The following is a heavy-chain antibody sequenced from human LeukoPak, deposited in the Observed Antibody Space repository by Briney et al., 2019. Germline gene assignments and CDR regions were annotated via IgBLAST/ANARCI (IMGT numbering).Heavy chain of an antibody. D-gene: IGHD6-19*01. Sequence: ASVKVSCKASGYTFTSYGISWVRQAPGQGLEWMGWISAYNGNTNYAQKLQGRVTMTTDTSTSTAYMELSSLRSEDTAVYYCATGSFMAIAVARGPYFDYWGQGTLVTVSS. CDR3: ATGSFMAIAVARGPYFDY. J-gene: IGHJ4*02. CDR1: GYTFTSYG. V-gene: IGHV1-18*01. CDR2: ISAYNGNT.